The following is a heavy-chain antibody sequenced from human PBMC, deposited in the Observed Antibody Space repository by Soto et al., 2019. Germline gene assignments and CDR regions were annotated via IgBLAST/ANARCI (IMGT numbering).Heavy chain of an antibody. Sequence: EVQLVQSGGDLVQPGGSLRLSCVASGFTFSTYWMTWVRQAPGMGLEWVAGIKEDGSEEVYVDSVKGRFSISRDNAKTSLYLQLNSLRAEDTAVYYCATAFSWSFSNFDYWGQGSLVTVSS. CDR3: ATAFSWSFSNFDY. CDR2: IKEDGSEE. D-gene: IGHD2-2*01. V-gene: IGHV3-7*01. J-gene: IGHJ4*02. CDR1: GFTFSTYW.